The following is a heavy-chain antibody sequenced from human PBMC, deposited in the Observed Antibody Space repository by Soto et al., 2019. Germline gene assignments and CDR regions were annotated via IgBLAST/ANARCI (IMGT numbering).Heavy chain of an antibody. V-gene: IGHV3-30*04. D-gene: IGHD6-13*01. Sequence: QEQLVESGGGVGQPGRSLRLSCVASGFTFSSYAMHWVRQAPGKGLEWVAVISSDGKNEYYADSVKGRFPISRDNSKNTLYLHMTSLRVEDTAVYYCARPHSTSSWYPDYWGQGTLVPVSS. J-gene: IGHJ4*02. CDR3: ARPHSTSSWYPDY. CDR1: GFTFSSYA. CDR2: ISSDGKNE.